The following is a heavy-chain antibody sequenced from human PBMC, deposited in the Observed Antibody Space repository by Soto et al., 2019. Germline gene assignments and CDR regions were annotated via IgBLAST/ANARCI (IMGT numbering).Heavy chain of an antibody. CDR3: ARWPYGDYYCGMDV. D-gene: IGHD3-10*01. CDR1: GYTFTSYD. CDR2: MNPNSGNT. V-gene: IGHV1-8*01. Sequence: QVQLVQSGAEVKKPGASVKVSCKASGYTFTSYDINWVRQATGQGLEWMGWMNPNSGNTGYAQKFQGRVTMTRNTSISTAYMELSSLRAEDTAVYYCARWPYGDYYCGMDVWGQGTMVTVSS. J-gene: IGHJ6*02.